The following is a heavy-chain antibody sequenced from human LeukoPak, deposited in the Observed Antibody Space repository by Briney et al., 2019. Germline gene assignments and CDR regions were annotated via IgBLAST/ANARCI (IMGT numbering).Heavy chain of an antibody. CDR3: AKDGNNDFWSGYYYYFDY. CDR1: GVTFSSYA. CDR2: ISSSGGST. D-gene: IGHD3-3*01. J-gene: IGHJ4*02. V-gene: IGHV3-23*01. Sequence: GGSLRLSXAASGVTFSSYAMNWVRQAPGKGLEWVSAISSSGGSTYYADSMKGRFTISRDNSKNTLYLQMNTLRAEDTAVYYCAKDGNNDFWSGYYYYFDYWGQGTLVTVSS.